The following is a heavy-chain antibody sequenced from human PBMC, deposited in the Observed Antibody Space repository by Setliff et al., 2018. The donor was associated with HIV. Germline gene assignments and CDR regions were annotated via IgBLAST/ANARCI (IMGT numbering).Heavy chain of an antibody. CDR2: VSPGGGTT. CDR1: EFTFSNYA. CDR3: ARDKGPPPVVHLDY. V-gene: IGHV3-23*01. J-gene: IGHJ4*02. Sequence: GGSLRLSCVASEFTFSNYAMTWVRQAPGKGLEWVSSVSPGGGTTYYADSVKGRFTISRDNSKNTLYLQMNSLRADDTAIYYCARDKGPPPVVHLDYWGQGTLVTVS. D-gene: IGHD3-10*02.